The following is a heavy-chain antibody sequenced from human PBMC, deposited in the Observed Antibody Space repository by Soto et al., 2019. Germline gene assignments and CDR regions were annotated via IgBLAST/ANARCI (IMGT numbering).Heavy chain of an antibody. CDR2: IWYDGSNK. D-gene: IGHD4-17*01. Sequence: QVQLVESGGGVVQPGRSLRLSCAASGFTFSSYGMHWVRQAPGKGLEWVAVIWYDGSNKYYADSVKGRFTISRDNSKNTLYLQMNSLRAEDTAVYYCARDSGETTVVRYYLDYWGQGTLVTVSS. J-gene: IGHJ4*02. CDR1: GFTFSSYG. V-gene: IGHV3-33*01. CDR3: ARDSGETTVVRYYLDY.